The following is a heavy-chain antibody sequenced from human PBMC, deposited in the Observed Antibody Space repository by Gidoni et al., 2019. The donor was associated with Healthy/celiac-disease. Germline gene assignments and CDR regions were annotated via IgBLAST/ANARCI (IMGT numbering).Heavy chain of an antibody. J-gene: IGHJ4*02. V-gene: IGHV4-39*01. CDR2: IYYSGST. CDR1: GGSISSSSYY. Sequence: QLQLQESGPGLVKPSETRSLTCTVSGGSISSSSYYWGWIRQPPGKGLEWIGSIYYSGSTYYNPSLKRRVTISVDTSTIPFSLQLRSVTAADTAVYYCASQYSWGQGTLVTVSS. CDR3: ASQYS.